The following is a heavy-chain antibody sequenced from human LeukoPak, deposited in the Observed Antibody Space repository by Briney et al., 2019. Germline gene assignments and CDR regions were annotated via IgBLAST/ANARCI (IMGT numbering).Heavy chain of an antibody. V-gene: IGHV4-34*01. CDR3: ARGIQLWFQDY. CDR1: GVSFSGYY. Sequence: SETLSLTCAVYGVSFSGYYWSWIRQPPGKGLEWIGEINHSGSTNYNPSLKTRVTISVDTSKNQFSLKLSSVTAADTAVYYCARGIQLWFQDYWGQGTLVTVSS. CDR2: INHSGST. D-gene: IGHD5-18*01. J-gene: IGHJ4*02.